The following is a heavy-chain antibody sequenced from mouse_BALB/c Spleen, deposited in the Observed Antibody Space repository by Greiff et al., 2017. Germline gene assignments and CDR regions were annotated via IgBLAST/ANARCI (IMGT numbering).Heavy chain of an antibody. J-gene: IGHJ4*01. CDR2: IYPGDGDT. CDR3: ARASIDTVVANPAMDY. CDR1: GYTFTSYW. Sequence: VQLQQSGAELARPGASVKLSCKASGYTFTSYWMQWVKQRPGQGLEWIGAIYPGDGDTRYTQKFKGKATLTADKSSSTAYMQLSSPTSEDSAVYYCARASIDTVVANPAMDYWGQGTSVTVSS. V-gene: IGHV1-87*01. D-gene: IGHD1-1*01.